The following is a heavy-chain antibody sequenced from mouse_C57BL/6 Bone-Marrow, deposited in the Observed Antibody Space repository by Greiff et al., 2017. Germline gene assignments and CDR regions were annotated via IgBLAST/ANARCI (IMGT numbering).Heavy chain of an antibody. CDR1: GYTFTSYG. CDR3: ARNFRFAY. V-gene: IGHV1-81*01. CDR2: IYPRSGNT. J-gene: IGHJ3*01. Sequence: VQLMESGAELARPGASVKLSCKASGYTFTSYGISWVKQRTGQGLEWIGEIYPRSGNTYYNEKFKGKATLTADKSSSTAYMELRSLTSEDSAVYFRARNFRFAYWGQGTLVTVSA.